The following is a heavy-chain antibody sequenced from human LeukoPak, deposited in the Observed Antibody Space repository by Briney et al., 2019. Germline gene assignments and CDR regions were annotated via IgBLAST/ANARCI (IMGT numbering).Heavy chain of an antibody. D-gene: IGHD1-26*01. CDR2: IYHSGST. V-gene: IGHV4-4*02. J-gene: IGHJ4*02. CDR1: GGSISSSNW. Sequence: PSGTLSLTCAVSGGSISSSNWWSWVRQPPGKGLEWIGEIYHSGSTNYNPSLKSRVTISVDKSKNQFSLKLSSVTAADTAVYYCARGMGRYPTSLFDYLGQGTLVTVSS. CDR3: ARGMGRYPTSLFDY.